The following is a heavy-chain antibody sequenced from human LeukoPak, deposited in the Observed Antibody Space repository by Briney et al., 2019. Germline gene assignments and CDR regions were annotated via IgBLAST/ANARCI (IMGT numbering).Heavy chain of an antibody. CDR1: GFTVSSNY. Sequence: GGSLRLSCAASGFTVSSNYMSWVRQAPGKGLEWVSVIYSGGSTGYADSVKGRFTISRDNAKNSLYLQMNSLRAEDTALYYCARGNYLDYYYYYMDVWGKGTTVTVSS. V-gene: IGHV3-53*01. CDR3: ARGNYLDYYYYYMDV. CDR2: IYSGGST. J-gene: IGHJ6*03. D-gene: IGHD5-24*01.